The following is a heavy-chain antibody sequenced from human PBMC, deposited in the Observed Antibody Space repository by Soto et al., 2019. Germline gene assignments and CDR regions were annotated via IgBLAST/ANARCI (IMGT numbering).Heavy chain of an antibody. D-gene: IGHD3-22*01. V-gene: IGHV5-51*01. Sequence: PGDSLKISCKGSGYSFTSYWIGWVRQMPGKGLEWMGIIYPGDSDTRYSPSFQGQVTISADKSISTAYLQWSSLKASDTAMYYCARLTYDSSGYYLAFIDYWGQGTMVTFYS. CDR1: GYSFTSYW. CDR3: ARLTYDSSGYYLAFIDY. J-gene: IGHJ4*02. CDR2: IYPGDSDT.